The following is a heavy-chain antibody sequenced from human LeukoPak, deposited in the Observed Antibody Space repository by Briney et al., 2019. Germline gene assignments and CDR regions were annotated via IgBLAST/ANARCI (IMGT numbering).Heavy chain of an antibody. CDR1: GYTFTSYY. CDR2: INPSGGST. D-gene: IGHD3-22*01. V-gene: IGHV1-46*01. CDR3: ARTGYYYDSSGYSYYYSMDV. Sequence: ASVKVSCKASGYTFTSYYMHWVRQAPGQGLEWMGIINPSGGSTSYAQKFQGRVTMTRDTSTSTVYMELSSLRSEDTAVYYCARTGYYYDSSGYSYYYSMDVWGQGTTVTVSS. J-gene: IGHJ6*02.